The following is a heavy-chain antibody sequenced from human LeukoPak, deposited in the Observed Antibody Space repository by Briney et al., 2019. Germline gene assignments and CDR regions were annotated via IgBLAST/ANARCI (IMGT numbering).Heavy chain of an antibody. D-gene: IGHD3-3*01. CDR2: IYWDDSK. CDR3: AHSGWYYDFWSGYPFDP. CDR1: GFSFSTRGVG. V-gene: IGHV2-5*02. J-gene: IGHJ5*02. Sequence: ESGPTLVKPTQTLTLTCTFSGFSFSTRGVGVGWIRQPPGRALEWLALIYWDDSKLYSPSLKSRLTITKDTSKNQVVLSMTNMDPVDTATYYCAHSGWYYDFWSGYPFDPWDQGTLVTVSS.